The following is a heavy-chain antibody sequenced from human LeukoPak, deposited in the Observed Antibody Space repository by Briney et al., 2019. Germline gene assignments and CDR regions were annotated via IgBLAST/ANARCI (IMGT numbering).Heavy chain of an antibody. Sequence: GGSLGLSCAASGFTFSSYSMNWVRQAPGKGLEWVSSISSSSSYIYYADSVKGRFTISRDNAKNSLYLQMNSLRAEDTAVYYCARDRQWGLKPRLDYWGQGTLVTVSS. D-gene: IGHD1-26*01. V-gene: IGHV3-21*01. J-gene: IGHJ4*02. CDR1: GFTFSSYS. CDR2: ISSSSSYI. CDR3: ARDRQWGLKPRLDY.